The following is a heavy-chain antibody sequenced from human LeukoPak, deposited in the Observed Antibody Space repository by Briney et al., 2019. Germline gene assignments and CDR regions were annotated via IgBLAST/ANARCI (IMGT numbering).Heavy chain of an antibody. J-gene: IGHJ4*02. Sequence: SETLSLTCAVYGGSFSGDYWSWIRQPPGKGLEWIGEINHSGSTNYNPSLKSRVTISVDTSKNQFSLKLSSVTAADTAVYYCAGYRVAGMTHFDYWGQGTLVTVSS. CDR2: INHSGST. CDR1: GGSFSGDY. D-gene: IGHD6-19*01. V-gene: IGHV4-34*01. CDR3: AGYRVAGMTHFDY.